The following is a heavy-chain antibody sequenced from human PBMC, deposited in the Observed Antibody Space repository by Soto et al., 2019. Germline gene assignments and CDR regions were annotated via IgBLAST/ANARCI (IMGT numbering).Heavy chain of an antibody. CDR3: ARDPVVGGHLGELSLDY. CDR1: GFTFSSYS. J-gene: IGHJ4*02. Sequence: GGSLRLSCAASGFTFSSYSMNWVRQAPGKGLEWVSSISSSSSYIYYADSVKGRFTISRDNAKNSLYLQMNSLRAEDTAVYYCARDPVVGGHLGELSLDYWGQGTLVTVSS. V-gene: IGHV3-21*01. CDR2: ISSSSSYI. D-gene: IGHD3-16*02.